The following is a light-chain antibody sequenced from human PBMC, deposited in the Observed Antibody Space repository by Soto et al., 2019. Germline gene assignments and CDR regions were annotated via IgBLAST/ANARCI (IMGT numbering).Light chain of an antibody. CDR1: QYINTR. CDR3: HQCQSSPRT. Sequence: EIVLTQSPATLSSFPGDRVTLSCRASQYINTRLAWYQHRPGQAPRLLIYQSSLRAAGIPARFSASGSGTDFTLTISAVQPEDFAVYYCHQCQSSPRTFGQGTKVDIK. J-gene: IGKJ1*01. V-gene: IGKV3-11*01. CDR2: QSS.